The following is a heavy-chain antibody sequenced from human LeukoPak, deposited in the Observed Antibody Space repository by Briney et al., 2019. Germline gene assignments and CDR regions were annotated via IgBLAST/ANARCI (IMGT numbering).Heavy chain of an antibody. Sequence: PSETLSLTYTVSGGSISSSRYYCGWIRQPPGKGLEWIGSIYYSGSTYYNPSLKSRVTISVDTSKNQFSLKLSSVTAADTAVYYCARPSGGVDYWGQGTLVTVSS. V-gene: IGHV4-39*01. CDR1: GGSISSSRYY. CDR2: IYYSGST. CDR3: ARPSGGVDY. D-gene: IGHD6-25*01. J-gene: IGHJ4*02.